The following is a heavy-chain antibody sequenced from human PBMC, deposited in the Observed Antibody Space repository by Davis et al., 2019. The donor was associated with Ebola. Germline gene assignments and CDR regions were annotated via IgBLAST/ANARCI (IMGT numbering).Heavy chain of an antibody. CDR2: ISSSSSYI. Sequence: GESLKISCAASGFTFSSYSMNWVRQAPGKGLEWVSYISSSSSYIYYADSVKGRFTISRDNAKNSLYLQMNSLRAEDTAVYYCARDDSSSWYWELRPPAYYYYYGMDVWGQGTTVTVSS. CDR1: GFTFSSYS. J-gene: IGHJ6*02. D-gene: IGHD6-13*01. V-gene: IGHV3-21*05. CDR3: ARDDSSSWYWELRPPAYYYYYGMDV.